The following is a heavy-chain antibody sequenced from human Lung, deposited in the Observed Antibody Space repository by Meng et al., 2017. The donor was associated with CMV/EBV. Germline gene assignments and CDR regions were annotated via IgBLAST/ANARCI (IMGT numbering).Heavy chain of an antibody. CDR3: ARGGSSWGGKYYYYGMDV. V-gene: IGHV3-74*01. CDR1: GFTFSSYW. Sequence: GESXKISCAASGFTFSSYWMHWVRQAPGKGLVWVSRINSDGSSTSYADSVKGRFTISRDNAKKTLYLQMNSLRAEDTAVYYCARGGSSWGGKYYYYGMDVWXQGTXVTVSS. CDR2: INSDGSST. D-gene: IGHD6-13*01. J-gene: IGHJ6*02.